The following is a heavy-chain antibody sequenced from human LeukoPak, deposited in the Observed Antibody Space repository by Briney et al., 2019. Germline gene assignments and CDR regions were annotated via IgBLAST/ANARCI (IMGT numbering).Heavy chain of an antibody. J-gene: IGHJ4*02. V-gene: IGHV3-48*01. D-gene: IGHD1-1*01. CDR2: IGIDSGNT. Sequence: PGGSLRLSCTASGFPFIEYSMNWVRQAPGKGLEWISYIGIDSGNTKYADSVRGRFTISADKAKNSLYLQMNSLRVEDTAVYYCGRGHNYAFENWGQGTLVSVAS. CDR3: GRGHNYAFEN. CDR1: GFPFIEYS.